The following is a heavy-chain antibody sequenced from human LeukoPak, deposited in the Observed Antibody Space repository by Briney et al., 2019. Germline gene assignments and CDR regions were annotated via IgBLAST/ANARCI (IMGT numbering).Heavy chain of an antibody. J-gene: IGHJ5*02. CDR3: ARYSSSWSGWFDP. V-gene: IGHV4-34*01. CDR2: INHSGST. Sequence: PSETLSLTCAVYGGSFSGYYWSWIRQPPGKGLDWIGEINHSGSTNYNPSLKSRVTISVDTSKNQFSLKLSSVTAADTAVYYCARYSSSWSGWFDPWGQGTLVTVSS. D-gene: IGHD6-13*01. CDR1: GGSFSGYY.